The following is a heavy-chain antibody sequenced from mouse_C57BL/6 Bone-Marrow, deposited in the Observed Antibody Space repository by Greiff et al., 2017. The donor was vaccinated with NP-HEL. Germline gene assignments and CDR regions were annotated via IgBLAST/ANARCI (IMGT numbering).Heavy chain of an antibody. J-gene: IGHJ4*01. D-gene: IGHD3-2*02. V-gene: IGHV1-39*01. CDR1: GYSFTDYN. CDR3: AITAQAIGPYAMDY. Sequence: EVQLQQSGPELVKPGASVKISCKASGYSFTDYNMNWVKQSNGKSLEWIGVINPNYGTTSYNQKFKGKATLTVDQSSSTAYMQLNSLTSEDSAVYYCAITAQAIGPYAMDYWGQGTSVTVSS. CDR2: INPNYGTT.